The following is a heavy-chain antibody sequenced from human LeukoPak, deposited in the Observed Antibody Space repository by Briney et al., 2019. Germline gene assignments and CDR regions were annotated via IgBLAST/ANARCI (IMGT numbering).Heavy chain of an antibody. V-gene: IGHV5-51*01. J-gene: IGHJ4*02. CDR3: ARSSPVRGVIVNGVY. CDR2: IFPGDSDI. Sequence: GESLKISCKGSGYSFSNFYIGWVRQMPGKGLEWMGIIFPGDSDIRYNPSFQGQVTMSADKSTTTAYLHWSSLKASDTAIYYCARSSPVRGVIVNGVYWSQGTLVTVSS. D-gene: IGHD3-10*01. CDR1: GYSFSNFY.